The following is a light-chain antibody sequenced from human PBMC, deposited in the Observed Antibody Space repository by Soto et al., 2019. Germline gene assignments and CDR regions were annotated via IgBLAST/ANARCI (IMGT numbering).Light chain of an antibody. CDR3: QHYNRYSEA. CDR1: QTIRSW. Sequence: IQLTQSPSTLSGSLGDRVTIPWQARQTIRSWLAWYQQKPGKAPKLLIYKASTLKSGVPSRCRGSGSGTEFTLTISSLKPDSFETYYCQHYNRYSEAFGQGTKVDIK. J-gene: IGKJ1*01. CDR2: KAS. V-gene: IGKV1-5*03.